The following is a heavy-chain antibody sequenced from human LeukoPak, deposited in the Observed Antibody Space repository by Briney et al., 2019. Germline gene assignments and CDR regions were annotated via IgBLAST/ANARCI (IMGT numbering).Heavy chain of an antibody. D-gene: IGHD3-9*01. V-gene: IGHV1-69*05. CDR3: ARVADLYFDWLKFDY. Sequence: SVKVSCKASGGTFSSYAISWVRQAPGQGLEWMGGIIPIFGTANYAQKFQGRVTITTDESTSTAYMELSSLRSEDTAVYYCARVADLYFDWLKFDYWGQGTLVAVSS. J-gene: IGHJ4*02. CDR2: IIPIFGTA. CDR1: GGTFSSYA.